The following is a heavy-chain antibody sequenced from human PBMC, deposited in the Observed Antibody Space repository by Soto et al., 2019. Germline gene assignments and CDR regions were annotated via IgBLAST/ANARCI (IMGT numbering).Heavy chain of an antibody. CDR1: GFTFSSYA. V-gene: IGHV3-23*01. Sequence: GGSLRLSCEASGFTFSSYALSWGRQAPGKGLEWVSGISGGGSTTYYADSVKGRFTISRDNSKNTLYLQVNSLRAEDTAVYYCARDQAAGGTISRYFQDWGQGTLVTVSS. CDR2: ISGGGSTT. D-gene: IGHD6-13*01. CDR3: ARDQAAGGTISRYFQD. J-gene: IGHJ1*01.